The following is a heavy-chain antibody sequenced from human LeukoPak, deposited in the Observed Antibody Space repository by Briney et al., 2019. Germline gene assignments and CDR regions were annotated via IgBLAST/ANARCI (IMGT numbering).Heavy chain of an antibody. CDR2: ISGSGGST. CDR1: GFTFSSYA. V-gene: IGHV3-23*01. CDR3: AKVRGYYGAGSYYNCDY. D-gene: IGHD3-10*01. J-gene: IGHJ4*02. Sequence: PGGSLRLSCAASGFTFSSYAMSWVRQAPGKGLEWVSAISGSGGSTYYADSVKGRFTISRDNSKNTLYLQMNSLIAGHTPVYYSAKVRGYYGAGSYYNCDYWGQGTLVTVSS.